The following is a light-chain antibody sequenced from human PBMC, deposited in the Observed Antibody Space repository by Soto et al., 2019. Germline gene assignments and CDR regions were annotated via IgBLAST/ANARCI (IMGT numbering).Light chain of an antibody. Sequence: QSALTQPPSASGSPGQSVTISCAGTSSDVGSYDHVSWYQQHPGKAPKLMIYDVSKRPSGVPDRFSGSKSGNAASLTLSGLQTEDEADYYCSSFAGSNNVVFGGGTKLTVL. V-gene: IGLV2-8*01. CDR2: DVS. J-gene: IGLJ3*02. CDR3: SSFAGSNNVV. CDR1: SSDVGSYDH.